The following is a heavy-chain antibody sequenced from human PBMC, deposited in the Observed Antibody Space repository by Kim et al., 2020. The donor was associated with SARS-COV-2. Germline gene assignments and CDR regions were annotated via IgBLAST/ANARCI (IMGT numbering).Heavy chain of an antibody. D-gene: IGHD1-7*01. J-gene: IGHJ4*02. CDR1: GGSISSYY. Sequence: SETLSLTCTVSGGSISSYYWSWIRQPPGKGLEWIGYIYYSGSTNYNPSLKSRVTISVDTSKNQFSLKLSSVTAADTAVYYCARHPQTTPNPFDSWAQGTLVPVS. V-gene: IGHV4-59*08. CDR2: IYYSGST. CDR3: ARHPQTTPNPFDS.